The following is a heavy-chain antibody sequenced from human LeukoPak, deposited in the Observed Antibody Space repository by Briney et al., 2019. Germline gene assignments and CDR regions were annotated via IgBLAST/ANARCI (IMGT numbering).Heavy chain of an antibody. V-gene: IGHV3-30*04. CDR3: ARESLAATLMWTLDY. J-gene: IGHJ4*02. CDR1: GFTFSSYA. D-gene: IGHD2-15*01. CDR2: ISYDGSNK. Sequence: SGGSLRLSCAASGFTFSSYAMHWVRQAPGKGQEWVAVISYDGSNKYYADSVKGRFTISRDNSKNTLYLQMNSLRAEDTAVYYCARESLAATLMWTLDYWGQGTLVTVSS.